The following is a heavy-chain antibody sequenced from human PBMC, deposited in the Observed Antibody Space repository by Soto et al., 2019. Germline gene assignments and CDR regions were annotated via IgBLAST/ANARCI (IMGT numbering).Heavy chain of an antibody. D-gene: IGHD3-22*01. CDR2: ISGSGGRT. CDR3: AKDLLRDSSGFYFGYFFDY. Sequence: GGSLRLSCAASGFTFSSYVMSWVRQAPGKGLEWVSAISGSGGRTYYADSVRGRLTISRDNSNNTLFLQMNSLRAEDTAVYYCAKDLLRDSSGFYFGYFFDYWGQGALVTVSS. J-gene: IGHJ4*02. V-gene: IGHV3-23*01. CDR1: GFTFSSYV.